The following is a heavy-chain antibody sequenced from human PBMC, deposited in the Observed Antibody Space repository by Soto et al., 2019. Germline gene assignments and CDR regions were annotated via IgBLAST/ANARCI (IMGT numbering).Heavy chain of an antibody. Sequence: SETLSLTCTVSGGSISSGGYYWSWISQHPGKGLEWIGYIYYSGSTYYNPSLKSRVTISVDTSKNQFSLKLSSVTAADTAVYNCARGGEYYSYYYYGMDVWGQGTTVTVSS. CDR1: GGSISSGGYY. CDR3: ARGGEYYSYYYYGMDV. CDR2: IYYSGST. V-gene: IGHV4-31*03. J-gene: IGHJ6*02. D-gene: IGHD3-16*01.